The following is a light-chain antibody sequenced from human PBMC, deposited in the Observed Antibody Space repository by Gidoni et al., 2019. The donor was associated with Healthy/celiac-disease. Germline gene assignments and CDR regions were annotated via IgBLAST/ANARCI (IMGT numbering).Light chain of an antibody. CDR3: QQLSSSPLT. J-gene: IGKJ3*01. V-gene: IGKV1-9*01. Sequence: DIPLTQSPSFLSASVGDRVTITSRARQGSSDYIAWYQQKPGKAPKLLIYAASTLQGGVPSRFSGSGSGKEFNLTISSLQPEDVASYSCQQLSSSPLTFGPGTKVDIK. CDR1: QGSSDY. CDR2: AAS.